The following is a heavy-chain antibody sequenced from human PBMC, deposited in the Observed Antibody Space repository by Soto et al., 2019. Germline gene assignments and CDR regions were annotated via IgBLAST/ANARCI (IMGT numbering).Heavy chain of an antibody. CDR3: ARSAMVKGRLDY. CDR1: GFTFSSYA. V-gene: IGHV3-30-3*01. Sequence: QVQLVESGGGVVQPGRSLRLSCAASGFTFSSYAMHWVRQAPGKGLERVAVISYDGSNKYYADSVKGRFTISRDNSKNTLYLQMNSLRAEDTAVYYCARSAMVKGRLDYWGQGTLVTVSS. CDR2: ISYDGSNK. D-gene: IGHD5-18*01. J-gene: IGHJ4*02.